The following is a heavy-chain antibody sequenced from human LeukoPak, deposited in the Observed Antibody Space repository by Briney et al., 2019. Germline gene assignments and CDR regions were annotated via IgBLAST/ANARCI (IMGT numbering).Heavy chain of an antibody. V-gene: IGHV5-51*01. CDR3: ARHASVGSGSYYWPDY. CDR2: IYPGDSDT. CDR1: GYRFTSNW. Sequence: GEPLKISCKGSGYRFTSNWIGWVRQMPGKGLEWMGIIYPGDSDTRYSPSFQGQVTTSADKSISTAYLQWSSLKASDTAMYYCARHASVGSGSYYWPDYWGQGTLVTVSS. J-gene: IGHJ4*02. D-gene: IGHD3-10*01.